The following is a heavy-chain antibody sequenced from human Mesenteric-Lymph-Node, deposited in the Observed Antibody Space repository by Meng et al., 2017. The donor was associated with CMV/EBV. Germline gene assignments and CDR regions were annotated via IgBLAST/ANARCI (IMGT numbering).Heavy chain of an antibody. CDR2: IYYSGST. CDR1: GGSITNYY. D-gene: IGHD2-2*01. V-gene: IGHV4-59*01. J-gene: IGHJ2*01. CDR3: ASSRWYFDF. Sequence: GSLRLSCTVSGGSITNYYWSWIRQPPGKGLEWIGYIYYSGSTNYNPSLSSRVTISVDSSKNQFSLKLRSVTGEDTAVYYCASSRWYFDFWGRGTLVTVSS.